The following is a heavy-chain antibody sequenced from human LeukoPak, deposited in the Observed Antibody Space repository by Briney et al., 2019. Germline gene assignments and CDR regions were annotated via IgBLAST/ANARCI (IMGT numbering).Heavy chain of an antibody. CDR3: ARDQQLDLDY. Sequence: GGSLRLSCTASGFTFSGHSMDWVRQAPGKGLEWVSSISTSGDSKYYADSLKGRFTISRDNAKNSLYLQMNSLRAEDTAVYYCARDQQLDLDYWGQGTLVTVSS. CDR1: GFTFSGHS. D-gene: IGHD6-13*01. CDR2: ISTSGDSK. V-gene: IGHV3-21*01. J-gene: IGHJ4*02.